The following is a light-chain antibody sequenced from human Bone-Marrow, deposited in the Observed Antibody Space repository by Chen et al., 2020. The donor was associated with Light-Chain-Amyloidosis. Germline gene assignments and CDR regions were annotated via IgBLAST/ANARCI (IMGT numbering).Light chain of an antibody. CDR1: NIGSTS. CDR3: QVWDRSSDRPV. J-gene: IGLJ3*02. Sequence: SYVLTQPSSVSVAPGQTATIACGGNNIGSTSVHGYQQTPGQAPLLVVYADSDRPSGLPERLSGSNSGNTATLTISRVEAGDEADYYCQVWDRSSDRPVFGGGTKLTVL. CDR2: ADS. V-gene: IGLV3-21*02.